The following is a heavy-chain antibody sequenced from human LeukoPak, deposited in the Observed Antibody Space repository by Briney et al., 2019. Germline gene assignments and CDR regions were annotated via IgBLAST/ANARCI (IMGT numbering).Heavy chain of an antibody. D-gene: IGHD2-21*01. CDR1: GFTFSSYG. CDR2: IWYDGSNK. CDR3: ARDRVGAYCGGECYPDAFDI. V-gene: IGHV3-33*01. J-gene: IGHJ3*02. Sequence: GGSLRLSCVASGFTFSSYGMHWVRQAPGKGLEWVAVIWYDGSNKYYADSVKGRFTISRDNSKNTLYLQMNSLRAEDTAVYYCARDRVGAYCGGECYPDAFDIWGQGTMVTVSS.